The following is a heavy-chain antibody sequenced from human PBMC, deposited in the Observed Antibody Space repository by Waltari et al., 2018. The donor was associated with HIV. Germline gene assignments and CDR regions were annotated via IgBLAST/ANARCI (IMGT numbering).Heavy chain of an antibody. V-gene: IGHV4-59*01. CDR1: GGSISRYY. CDR3: ARAVVGATSPFDY. D-gene: IGHD1-26*01. J-gene: IGHJ4*02. CDR2: IYYSGST. Sequence: QVQLQESGPGLVKPSETLSLPCPVPGGSISRYYWSWIRQPPGKGLEWIGYIYYSGSTNYNPSLKSRVTISVDTSKNQFSLKLSSVTAADTAVYYCARAVVGATSPFDYWGQGTLVTVSS.